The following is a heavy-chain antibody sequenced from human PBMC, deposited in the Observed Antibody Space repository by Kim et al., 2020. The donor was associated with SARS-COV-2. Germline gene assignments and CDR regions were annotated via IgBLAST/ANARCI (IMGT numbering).Heavy chain of an antibody. CDR1: GGSISSSSYY. Sequence: SETLSLTCTVSGGSISSSSYYWGWIRQPPGKGLEWIGSIYYSVSTYYNPSLKSRVTISVDTSKNQFSLKLSSVTAADTAVYYCATMDRIYSSGWYRDYLG. CDR2: IYYSVST. CDR3: ATMDRIYSSGWYRDY. V-gene: IGHV4-39*01. J-gene: IGHJ4*01. D-gene: IGHD6-19*01.